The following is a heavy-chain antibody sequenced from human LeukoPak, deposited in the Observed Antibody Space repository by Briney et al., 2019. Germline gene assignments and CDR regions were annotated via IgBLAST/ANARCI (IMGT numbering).Heavy chain of an antibody. V-gene: IGHV4-31*03. CDR3: AREKAYGDYLFDY. J-gene: IGHJ4*02. CDR2: INYSGST. D-gene: IGHD4-17*01. CDR1: GGSISSGGYY. Sequence: SQTLSLTCSVSGGSISSGGYYWGWIRQHPGKGLEWIGYINYSGSTNYNPSLKSRVTISVDTSKKQFSLKLSSVTAADTAVYYCAREKAYGDYLFDYWGQGTLVTASS.